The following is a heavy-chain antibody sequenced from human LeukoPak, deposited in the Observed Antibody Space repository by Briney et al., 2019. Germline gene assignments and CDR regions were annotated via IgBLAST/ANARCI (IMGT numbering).Heavy chain of an antibody. D-gene: IGHD3-22*01. CDR1: GGTFSSYA. Sequence: SVKVSCKASGGTFSSYAICWVRQAPGQGLEWMGRIIPIFGIANYAQKFQGRVTITADKSTSTAYMELSSLRSEDTAVYYCARDLYDSIHDYWGQGTLVTVSS. V-gene: IGHV1-69*04. CDR2: IIPIFGIA. J-gene: IGHJ4*02. CDR3: ARDLYDSIHDY.